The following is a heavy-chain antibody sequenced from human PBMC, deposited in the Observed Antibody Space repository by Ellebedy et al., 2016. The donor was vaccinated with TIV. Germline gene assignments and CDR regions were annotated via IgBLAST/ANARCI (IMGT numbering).Heavy chain of an antibody. CDR2: IIPSGGAT. Sequence: ASVKVSCKASEYTFSTFYVHWVRQAPGQGLEWMGMIIPSGGATNYAQKFQGRVTMTSDTSTGTVYMELTGLRSDDTAVYYCARESPGGGFDYWGQGTLVTVSS. CDR3: ARESPGGGFDY. D-gene: IGHD3-10*01. V-gene: IGHV1-46*01. CDR1: EYTFSTFY. J-gene: IGHJ4*02.